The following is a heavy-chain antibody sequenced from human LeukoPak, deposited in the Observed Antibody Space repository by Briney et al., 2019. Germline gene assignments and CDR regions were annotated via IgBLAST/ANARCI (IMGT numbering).Heavy chain of an antibody. Sequence: KPGGSLRLSCAASGFTFSSYDMNWVRQAPGKGLEWVSSISSSSSYIYYADSLKGRFTISRDNAKNSLFLQMNSLRAEDTAVYYCARVQGYYYYIDAWGKGTTVTVSS. V-gene: IGHV3-21*01. J-gene: IGHJ6*03. D-gene: IGHD3-10*01. CDR3: ARVQGYYYYIDA. CDR1: GFTFSSYD. CDR2: ISSSSSYI.